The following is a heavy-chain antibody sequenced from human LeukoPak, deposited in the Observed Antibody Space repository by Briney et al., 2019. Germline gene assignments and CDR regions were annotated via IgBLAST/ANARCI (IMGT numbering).Heavy chain of an antibody. CDR1: GYTFTSYG. D-gene: IGHD6-19*01. Sequence: ASVKVSCKASGYTFTSYGISWVRQAPGQGLEWMGWISAYNGNTNYAQKLQGRVTMTTDTSTSTAYMELRSLRSDDTAVYYCARSGYSSGWYRSVSYYFDYWGQGTLVTVSS. CDR3: ARSGYSSGWYRSVSYYFDY. J-gene: IGHJ4*02. CDR2: ISAYNGNT. V-gene: IGHV1-18*01.